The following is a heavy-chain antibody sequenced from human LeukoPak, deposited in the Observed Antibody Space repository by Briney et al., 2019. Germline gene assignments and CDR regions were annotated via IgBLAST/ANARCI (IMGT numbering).Heavy chain of an antibody. CDR1: GYSFTSYW. CDR3: ARSNPFAHYYYYGMDV. Sequence: GESLRISCKGSGYSFTSYWISWVRQMPGKGLEWMGRIDPSDSYTNYSPSFQGHVTISADKSISTAYLQWSSLKASDNAMYYCARSNPFAHYYYYGMDVWGKGTTVTVSS. CDR2: IDPSDSYT. V-gene: IGHV5-10-1*01. J-gene: IGHJ6*04. D-gene: IGHD1-14*01.